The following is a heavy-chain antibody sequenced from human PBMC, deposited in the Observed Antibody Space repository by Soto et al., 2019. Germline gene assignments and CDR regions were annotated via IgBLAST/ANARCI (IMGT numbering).Heavy chain of an antibody. CDR3: VKSPWSRRGDLDL. CDR2: ISWNSATI. J-gene: IGHJ2*01. Sequence: VELVESGGGLAQTGGSLRLSCAGSGFSFDDNDMYWVRRVPGKGLEWVSGISWNSATIGYVDSVKGRFTISRDNAKNSLYLEMSPLRPEDTAIYYCVKSPWSRRGDLDLWGRGTLVTVSS. V-gene: IGHV3-9*01. D-gene: IGHD2-8*01. CDR1: GFSFDDND.